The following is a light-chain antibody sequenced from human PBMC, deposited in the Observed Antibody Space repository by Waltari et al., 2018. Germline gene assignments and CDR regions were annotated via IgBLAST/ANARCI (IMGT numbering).Light chain of an antibody. Sequence: EIVLTQSPGPLSLSPGERVTLSCRASQTVTSVYVAWYQQKLGQAPRLLIYGASNRATGIPDRFSGSGSGTDFTLTISRLEPEDFAVYYCQQYSNSVGSFGQGTKLEI. CDR3: QQYSNSVGS. CDR2: GAS. V-gene: IGKV3-20*01. J-gene: IGKJ2*03. CDR1: QTVTSVY.